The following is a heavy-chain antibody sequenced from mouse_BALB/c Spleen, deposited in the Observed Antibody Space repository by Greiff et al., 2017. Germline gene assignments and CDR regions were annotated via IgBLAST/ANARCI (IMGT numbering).Heavy chain of an antibody. V-gene: IGHV3-2*02. CDR2: ISYSGST. CDR1: GYSITSDYA. CDR3: ARGTSLAY. Sequence: EVKLQESGPGLVKPSQSLSLTCTVTGYSITSDYAWNWIRQFPGNKLEWMGYISYSGSTSYNPSLKSRISITRDTSKNQFFLQLNSVTTEDTATYYCARGTSLAYWGQGTLVTVSA. D-gene: IGHD3-3*01. J-gene: IGHJ3*01.